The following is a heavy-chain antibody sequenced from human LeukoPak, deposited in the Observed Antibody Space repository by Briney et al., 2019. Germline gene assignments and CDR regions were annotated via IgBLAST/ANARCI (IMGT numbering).Heavy chain of an antibody. CDR3: ARDENIVVVVAATLNFDP. J-gene: IGHJ5*02. D-gene: IGHD2-15*01. CDR2: ISAYNGNT. V-gene: IGHV1-18*01. Sequence: ASVKVSCKSSGYTFISYGISWVRQAPGQGLEWMGRISAYNGNTNYAQKLQGRVTMTTDTSTSTAYMELRSLRSDDTAVYYCARDENIVVVVAATLNFDPWGQGTLVTVSS. CDR1: GYTFISYG.